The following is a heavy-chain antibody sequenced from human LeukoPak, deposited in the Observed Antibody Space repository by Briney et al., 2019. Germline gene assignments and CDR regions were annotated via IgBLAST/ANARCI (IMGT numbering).Heavy chain of an antibody. Sequence: SETLSLTCTVSGGSISSYYWSWIRQPPGKGLEWIGYIYYSGSTNYNPSLKSRVTISVDTSKNQFSLKLSSVTATDTAVYYCARERSGWPETLDYWGQGTLVTVSS. CDR2: IYYSGST. V-gene: IGHV4-59*12. CDR1: GGSISSYY. CDR3: ARERSGWPETLDY. D-gene: IGHD6-19*01. J-gene: IGHJ4*02.